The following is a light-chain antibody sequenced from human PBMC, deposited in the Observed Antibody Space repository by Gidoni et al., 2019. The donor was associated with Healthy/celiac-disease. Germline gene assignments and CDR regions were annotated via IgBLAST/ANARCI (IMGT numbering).Light chain of an antibody. V-gene: IGKV3D-11*01. Sequence: EIVFTQSPATLSLSPGERATLSCRASQGVSSYLAWYQQKPGQAPRLLIYDASKRATGIPARFSGSGPGTAFTLTLSRLEPEDFAVYYCQQRSNWPPFGGGTKVEIK. CDR1: QGVSSY. J-gene: IGKJ4*01. CDR3: QQRSNWPP. CDR2: DAS.